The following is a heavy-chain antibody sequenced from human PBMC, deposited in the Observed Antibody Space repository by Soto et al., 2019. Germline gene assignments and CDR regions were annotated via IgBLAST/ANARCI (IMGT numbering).Heavy chain of an antibody. CDR2: ISWNGDSI. CDR1: GFTFDDFA. J-gene: IGHJ4*02. Sequence: GGSLRLSCEASGFTFDDFAMHWVRQVPGKGLEWVCGISWNGDSIGYADSVKGRFTISRDNAKNSLYLQMNRLRGEDMALYYCAKAGSRGWSRGLDCWGQGTLVTVSS. V-gene: IGHV3-9*03. D-gene: IGHD6-19*01. CDR3: AKAGSRGWSRGLDC.